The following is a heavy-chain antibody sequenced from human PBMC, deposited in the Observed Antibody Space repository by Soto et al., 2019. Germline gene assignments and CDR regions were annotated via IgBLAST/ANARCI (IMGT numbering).Heavy chain of an antibody. CDR2: IYYSGST. Sequence: PSETLSLTCTVSGGSISSYYWSWIRQPPGKGLEWIGYIYYSGSTNYNPSLKSRVTISVDTSKNQFSLKLSSVTAADTAVYYCARFHYGSGSYYTTDYWYFDLWGRGTLVTVSS. J-gene: IGHJ2*01. D-gene: IGHD3-10*01. CDR1: GGSISSYY. V-gene: IGHV4-59*01. CDR3: ARFHYGSGSYYTTDYWYFDL.